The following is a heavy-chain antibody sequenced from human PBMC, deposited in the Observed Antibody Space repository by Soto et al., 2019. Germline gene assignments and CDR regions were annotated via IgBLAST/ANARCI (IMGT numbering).Heavy chain of an antibody. J-gene: IGHJ4*02. V-gene: IGHV3-33*01. D-gene: IGHD3-10*01. CDR3: ARDPGRNNAIDL. CDR1: GFTFKNYG. CDR2: IWNDGKNK. Sequence: QVQLVESGGGVVQPGRSLRLSCAGSGFTFKNYGMHWVRQAPGKGLEWVAVIWNDGKNKYYEDSVKGRFTISRDKSKKTLHLQMDSLRVEDTAVYYCARDPGRNNAIDLWGQGTLVIVSS.